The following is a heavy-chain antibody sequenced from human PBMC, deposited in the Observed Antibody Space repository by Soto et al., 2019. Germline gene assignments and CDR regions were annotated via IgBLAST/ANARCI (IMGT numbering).Heavy chain of an antibody. CDR3: AREPLKWYGMDV. J-gene: IGHJ6*02. V-gene: IGHV4-30-4*01. CDR1: GGSISSGDYY. Sequence: KPSETLSLTCTVSGGSISSGDYYWSWIRQSPGTGLEWIGYIFYTGSTYYNPSLRSRLAISVDTSKNQFSLKLSPVTAADAAVYYCAREPLKWYGMDVWGQGTTVTVSS. CDR2: IFYTGST. D-gene: IGHD1-26*01.